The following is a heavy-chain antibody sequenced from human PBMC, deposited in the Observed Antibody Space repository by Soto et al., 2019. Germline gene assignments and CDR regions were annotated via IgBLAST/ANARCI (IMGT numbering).Heavy chain of an antibody. CDR3: ARSITGYSYADS. D-gene: IGHD5-18*01. CDR2: INSDGSST. CDR1: GFTFSSYW. J-gene: IGHJ4*02. V-gene: IGHV3-74*01. Sequence: EVQLVESGGGLVQPGESLRLSCAASGFTFSSYWMHWVRQAPGKGLVWVSRINSDGSSTVYVDSVKGRFTISRDNAKNTLYLQMNSLRAEDTAVYYCARSITGYSYADSWGQGTLVTVSS.